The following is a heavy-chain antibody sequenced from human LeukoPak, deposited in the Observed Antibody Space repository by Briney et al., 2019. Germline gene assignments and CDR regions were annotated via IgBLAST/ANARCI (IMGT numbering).Heavy chain of an antibody. CDR3: AKGAYYDFWSGFCMDV. CDR1: GFTFDDYA. J-gene: IGHJ6*03. V-gene: IGHV3-9*01. D-gene: IGHD3-3*01. CDR2: ISWNSGSI. Sequence: GGSLRLSCAASGFTFDDYAMHWVRQAPGKGLEWVSGISWNSGSIGYADSVKGRFTISRDNAKNSLYLQMNSLRAEDTALYYCAKGAYYDFWSGFCMDVWGKGTTVTVSS.